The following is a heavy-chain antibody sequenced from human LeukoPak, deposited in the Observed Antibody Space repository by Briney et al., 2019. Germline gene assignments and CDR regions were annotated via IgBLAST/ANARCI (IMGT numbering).Heavy chain of an antibody. CDR1: GGSISSGGYS. CDR2: IYYSGST. CDR3: ARAGNGGTYYYYYMDV. J-gene: IGHJ6*03. Sequence: SQTLSLTCAVSGGSISSGGYSWSWIRQPPGKGLEWIGYIYYSGSTYYNPSLKSRVTISVDTSKNQFSLKLSSVTAADTAVYYCARAGNGGTYYYYYMDVWGKGTTVTVSS. D-gene: IGHD2-8*01. V-gene: IGHV4-30-4*07.